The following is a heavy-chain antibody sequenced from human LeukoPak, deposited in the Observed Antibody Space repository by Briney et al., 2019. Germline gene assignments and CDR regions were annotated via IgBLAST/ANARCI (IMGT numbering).Heavy chain of an antibody. CDR2: IYYSGST. CDR1: GGSVSSGSYY. J-gene: IGHJ3*02. CDR3: ARTIAYCGGDCYRYQGGAFDI. Sequence: SETLSLTCTVSGGSVSSGSYYWSWIRQPPGKGLEWIGNIYYSGSTNYNPSLKSRVTISVDTSKNQFSLKLSSVTAADTAVYYCARTIAYCGGDCYRYQGGAFDIWGQGTMVTVSS. D-gene: IGHD2-21*02. V-gene: IGHV4-61*01.